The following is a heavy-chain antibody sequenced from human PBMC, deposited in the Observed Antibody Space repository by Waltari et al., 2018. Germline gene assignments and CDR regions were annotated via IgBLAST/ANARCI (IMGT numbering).Heavy chain of an antibody. J-gene: IGHJ4*02. CDR1: GYSPSDLT. Sequence: QVQLVQSGAEVKKPGASVKVSCKVSGYSPSDLTMHWVRQAPGKGLEWMGGFDPEDGETIYAQKFQGRVTMTEETSRDTAYMELSSLTSEDTAVYYCVVGATPNQFDYWGQGTLVTVSS. D-gene: IGHD1-26*01. CDR2: FDPEDGET. CDR3: VVGATPNQFDY. V-gene: IGHV1-24*01.